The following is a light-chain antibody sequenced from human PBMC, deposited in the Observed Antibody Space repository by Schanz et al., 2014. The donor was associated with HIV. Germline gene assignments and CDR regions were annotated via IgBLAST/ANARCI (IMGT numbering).Light chain of an antibody. V-gene: IGLV2-11*01. Sequence: QSALTQPRSVSGSPGRSVTISCTGTSSDVGHYNYVSWYQQHPDKAPRLIIYDVTKRPSGVPNRFSGSKSGNTASLTISGLQSEDEGDYYCAAWDVSLKGPVFGGGTKLTVL. CDR1: SSDVGHYNY. CDR2: DVT. CDR3: AAWDVSLKGPV. J-gene: IGLJ2*01.